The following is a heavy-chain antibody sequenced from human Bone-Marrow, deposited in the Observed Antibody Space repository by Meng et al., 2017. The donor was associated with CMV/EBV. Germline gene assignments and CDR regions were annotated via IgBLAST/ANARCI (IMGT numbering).Heavy chain of an antibody. J-gene: IGHJ3*02. Sequence: GESLKISCEGSGYSFSNYWIGWVRQMPGKGLEWMGIIYPDDSDTRYSPSFEGQVTISVDKSISTAYLQWSSLRASDTAMYYCASQSPSSSCIWNAFTIWGQGTMVTVSS. V-gene: IGHV5-51*01. CDR1: GYSFSNYW. D-gene: IGHD2-15*01. CDR2: IYPDDSDT. CDR3: ASQSPSSSCIWNAFTI.